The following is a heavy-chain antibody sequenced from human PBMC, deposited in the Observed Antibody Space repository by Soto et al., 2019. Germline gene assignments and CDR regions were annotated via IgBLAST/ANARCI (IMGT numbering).Heavy chain of an antibody. Sequence: GGSLRLSCVASGFTFSNAWMSWVRQAPGKGLEWVGRIKSKTDGGTTDYAAPVKGRFTISRDDSKNTLYLQMNSLKTEDTAVYYCTTAETMSSIVRWYDAFDIWGQGTMVTVSS. J-gene: IGHJ3*02. CDR2: IKSKTDGGTT. D-gene: IGHD2-15*01. CDR1: GFTFSNAW. V-gene: IGHV3-15*01. CDR3: TTAETMSSIVRWYDAFDI.